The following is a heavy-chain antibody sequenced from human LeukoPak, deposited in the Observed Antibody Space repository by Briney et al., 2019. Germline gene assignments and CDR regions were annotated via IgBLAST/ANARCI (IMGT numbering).Heavy chain of an antibody. Sequence: GGSLRLSCAASGFTFSDYYMSWIRQAPGKGLEWVSYISSNGSTIYYADSVKGRFTISRDNAKNSLYLQMNSLRAEDTAVYYCASGLLDSSGYFLNYWGQGTLVTVSS. CDR3: ASGLLDSSGYFLNY. V-gene: IGHV3-11*01. D-gene: IGHD3-22*01. CDR1: GFTFSDYY. CDR2: ISSNGSTI. J-gene: IGHJ4*02.